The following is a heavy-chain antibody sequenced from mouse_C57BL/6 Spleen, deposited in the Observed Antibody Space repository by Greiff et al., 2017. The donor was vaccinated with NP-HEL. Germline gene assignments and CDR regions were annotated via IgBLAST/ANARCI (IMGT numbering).Heavy chain of an antibody. CDR1: GFTFSDAW. CDR2: IRNKANNHAT. Sequence: EVKLEESGGGLVQPGGSMKLSCAASGFTFSDAWMDWVRPSPEKGLEWVAEIRNKANNHATYYAESVKGRFTISRDDSKSSGYLQMNSLRAEDTGIEYCTTDVDYAMDYCGQGTSVTVSS. V-gene: IGHV6-6*01. J-gene: IGHJ4*01. CDR3: TTDVDYAMDY.